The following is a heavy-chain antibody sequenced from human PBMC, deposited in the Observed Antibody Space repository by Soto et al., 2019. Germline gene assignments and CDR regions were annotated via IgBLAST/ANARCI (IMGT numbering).Heavy chain of an antibody. V-gene: IGHV3-74*01. Sequence: PGGSLRLSSAASGGTFSTYWIHWVRQAPGKGLVWVSRINSDGSSTNYADSVKGRFTISRDNAKNTLFLQMNSLRAEDTAVYYCARDRWGGGRDMDVWGQGTTVTVSS. CDR2: INSDGSST. J-gene: IGHJ6*02. D-gene: IGHD3-10*01. CDR1: GGTFSTYW. CDR3: ARDRWGGGRDMDV.